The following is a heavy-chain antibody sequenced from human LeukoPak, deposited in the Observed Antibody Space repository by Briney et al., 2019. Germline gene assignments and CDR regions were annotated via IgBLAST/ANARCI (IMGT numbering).Heavy chain of an antibody. CDR3: ARGRAAAGTEFDP. D-gene: IGHD6-13*01. CDR2: IIPVFGTA. Sequence: SVKVSCKASGGTFSSYAISWVRQAPGQGLEWMGGIIPVFGTANYAQKFQGRVTITADESTSTAYMELSSLRSEDTAVYYCARGRAAAGTEFDPWGQGTLVTVSS. CDR1: GGTFSSYA. V-gene: IGHV1-69*13. J-gene: IGHJ5*02.